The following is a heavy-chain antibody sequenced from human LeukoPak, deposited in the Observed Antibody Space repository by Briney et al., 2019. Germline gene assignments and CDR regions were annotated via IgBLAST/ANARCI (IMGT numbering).Heavy chain of an antibody. D-gene: IGHD5-24*01. CDR2: ISPGDSNT. J-gene: IGHJ3*02. CDR1: GYSFTSYY. CDR3: ARRDGYGAYDI. Sequence: GESLKISCKASGYSFTSYYIAWVRQMPGKGLEWMGIISPGDSNTRYSPSFQGQVTISVDKSISTAHLHWSSLKASDTAMYYCARRDGYGAYDIWGQGTMVTVSS. V-gene: IGHV5-51*01.